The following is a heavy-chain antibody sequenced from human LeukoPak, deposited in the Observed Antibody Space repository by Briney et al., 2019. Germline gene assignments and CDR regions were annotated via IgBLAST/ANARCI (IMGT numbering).Heavy chain of an antibody. V-gene: IGHV4-59*12. CDR3: ARETKADYDFWSGYNYYYYYMDV. CDR2: IYYGGST. D-gene: IGHD3-3*01. CDR1: GGSFTTYY. Sequence: PSETLSLTCTVSGGSFTTYYWNWIRQPPGKGLEWIGQIYYGGSTVYNPSFKSRVTMSVDTSKNQFSLKLSSVTAADTAVYYCARETKADYDFWSGYNYYYYYMDVWGKGTTVTVSS. J-gene: IGHJ6*03.